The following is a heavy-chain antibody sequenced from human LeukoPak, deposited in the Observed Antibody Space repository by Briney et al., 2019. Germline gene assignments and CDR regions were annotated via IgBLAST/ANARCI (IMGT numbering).Heavy chain of an antibody. CDR1: GFTFSSYS. Sequence: GGSLRLSCAASGFTFSSYSMNWVRQAPGKGLEWVSVIYSDGSTKCADSVKARFTISRDNSRNTVYLQMKTLRVEDTAVYYCARGTLDNWGQGTLVTVSS. CDR2: IYSDGST. D-gene: IGHD3/OR15-3a*01. V-gene: IGHV3-53*01. J-gene: IGHJ4*02. CDR3: ARGTLDN.